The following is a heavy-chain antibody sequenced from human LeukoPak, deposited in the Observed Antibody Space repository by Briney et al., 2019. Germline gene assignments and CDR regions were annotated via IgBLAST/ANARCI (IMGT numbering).Heavy chain of an antibody. V-gene: IGHV3-7*04. CDR1: GFTFNIYW. CDR3: ARAPSGSGSDLDY. Sequence: PGGSLRLSCAASGFTFNIYWMSWVRQAPGKGLEWVANIKQDGGEKYYVDSVKGRFTISRDNAKNSLYLQMNSLRAEDTAVYYCARAPSGSGSDLDYWGQGTLVTVSS. CDR2: IKQDGGEK. J-gene: IGHJ4*02. D-gene: IGHD1-26*01.